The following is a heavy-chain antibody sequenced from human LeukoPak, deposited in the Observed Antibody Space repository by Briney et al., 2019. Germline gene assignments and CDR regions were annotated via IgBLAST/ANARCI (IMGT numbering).Heavy chain of an antibody. V-gene: IGHV4-59*01. J-gene: IGHJ4*02. CDR1: GGSISTYY. CDR2: IYYSGST. Sequence: PSETLSLTCTVSGGSISTYYWSWIRQPPGKGLEWIGYIYYSGSTSYNPSLKSRVTISVDTSKNQFSLKLSSVTAADTAVYYCASGISGSYYGRPFGYWGQGTLVTVSS. D-gene: IGHD1-26*01. CDR3: ASGISGSYYGRPFGY.